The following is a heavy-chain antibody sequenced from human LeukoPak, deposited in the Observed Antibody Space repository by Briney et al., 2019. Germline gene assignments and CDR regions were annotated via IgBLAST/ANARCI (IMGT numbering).Heavy chain of an antibody. CDR3: AKDMSLVVITRFDY. Sequence: GGSLRLSCAASGFTFSSYSMNWVRQAPGKGLEWVSSISSSSSYIYYADSVRGRFTISRDNAKNTLYLQMNSLRAEDTAVYYCAKDMSLVVITRFDYWGQGTLVTVSS. CDR2: ISSSSSYI. D-gene: IGHD3-22*01. CDR1: GFTFSSYS. V-gene: IGHV3-21*04. J-gene: IGHJ4*02.